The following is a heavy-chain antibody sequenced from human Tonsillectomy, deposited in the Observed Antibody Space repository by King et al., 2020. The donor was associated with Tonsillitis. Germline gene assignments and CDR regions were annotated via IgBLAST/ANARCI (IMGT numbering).Heavy chain of an antibody. J-gene: IGHJ4*02. CDR3: TRGARRAQPTGMLFDY. CDR1: CTFTNYY. Sequence: CTFTNYYMHCVRQAPGQGLEWMGIINPSSVNTSYAQKFQGRVTMTRDTSTSTVYIELSSLRSEDTAMDYCTRGARRAQPTGMLFDYWGREPLVTVPT. CDR2: INPSSVNT. D-gene: IGHD2-8*01. V-gene: IGHV1-46*03.